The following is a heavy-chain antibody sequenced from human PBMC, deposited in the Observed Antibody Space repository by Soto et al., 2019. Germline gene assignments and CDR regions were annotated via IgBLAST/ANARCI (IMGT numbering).Heavy chain of an antibody. CDR3: ARHWWSSGSYLVFDS. CDR1: DASTGGYY. V-gene: IGHV4-59*08. Sequence: QVQLQESGPGLLKPSETLSLTCTISDASTGGYYWSWIRQSPGRGLEWIGYVFSSGSTNYSPSLQSRVAISIDTSKRQFFLKLTSVTAADTALYYCARHWWSSGSYLVFDSWGQGTQVTVSS. CDR2: VFSSGST. D-gene: IGHD6-19*01. J-gene: IGHJ4*02.